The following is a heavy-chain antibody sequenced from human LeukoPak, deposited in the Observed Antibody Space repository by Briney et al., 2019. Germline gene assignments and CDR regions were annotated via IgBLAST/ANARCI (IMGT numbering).Heavy chain of an antibody. CDR2: ISGSGGST. J-gene: IGHJ4*02. Sequence: GGSLRLSCAASGFTFSSYAMSWIRQAPGKGLEWVSAISGSGGSTYYADSVKGRFTISRDNSKNTLYLQMNSLRAEDTAVYYCAKDLGIAAAGPLFDYWGQGTLVTVSS. CDR3: AKDLGIAAAGPLFDY. V-gene: IGHV3-23*01. D-gene: IGHD6-13*01. CDR1: GFTFSSYA.